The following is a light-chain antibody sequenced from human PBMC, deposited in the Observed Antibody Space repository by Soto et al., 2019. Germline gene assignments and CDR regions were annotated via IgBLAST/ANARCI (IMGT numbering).Light chain of an antibody. V-gene: IGLV2-18*02. Sequence: QSVLTQPPSVSGSPGQSVPISCTGTSSDVGSYNRVSWYQQPPGAAPKLMIYEVSNRPSGVPDRFSGSKSGNTASLTISELQAEDEADYYCNSYTGSSTYVFGTGTKVTVL. CDR2: EVS. J-gene: IGLJ1*01. CDR3: NSYTGSSTYV. CDR1: SSDVGSYNR.